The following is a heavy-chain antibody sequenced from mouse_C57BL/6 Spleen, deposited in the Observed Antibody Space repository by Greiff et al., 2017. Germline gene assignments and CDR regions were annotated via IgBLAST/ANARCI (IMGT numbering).Heavy chain of an antibody. CDR2: INPSTGGT. V-gene: IGHV1-42*01. D-gene: IGHD1-1*01. CDR1: GYSFTGYY. CDR3: ARSGNGSPFAY. Sequence: EVQLQQSGPELVKPGASVKISCKASGYSFTGYYMNWVKQSPEKSLEWIGEINPSTGGTTYNQKFKAKATLTVDKSSSTAYMQLKSLTSEDSAVYYCARSGNGSPFAYWGQGTLVTVSA. J-gene: IGHJ3*01.